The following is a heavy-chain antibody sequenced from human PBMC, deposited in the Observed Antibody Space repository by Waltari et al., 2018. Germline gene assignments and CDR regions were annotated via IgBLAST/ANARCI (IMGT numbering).Heavy chain of an antibody. J-gene: IGHJ4*02. CDR2: FYKSGTT. Sequence: QLQLQESGPGLVKPSETLSLTCTVSRSSIRNNNYYWGWVRQPPGKGLEWIGSFYKSGTTYYNQSLKSRVTISVDTSNNQFSLKLNSVTAADTAVYYCVRGYPDIVATISDYWGQGTLVIVSS. D-gene: IGHD5-12*01. CDR1: RSSIRNNNYY. CDR3: VRGYPDIVATISDY. V-gene: IGHV4-39*07.